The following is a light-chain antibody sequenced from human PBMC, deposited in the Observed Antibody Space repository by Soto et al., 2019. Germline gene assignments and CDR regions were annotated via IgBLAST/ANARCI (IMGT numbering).Light chain of an antibody. V-gene: IGLV1-40*01. CDR2: DNS. CDR3: QSYDSSLSSWV. CDR1: SSNIGAFYD. J-gene: IGLJ1*01. Sequence: QSVLTQPPSVSGAPGQRVTISCTGSSSNIGAFYDVHWYQQLPGTAPKLLIYDNSNRPSGVPDRSSGSKSSTSASLAITGLQAEDEADYYCQSYDSSLSSWVFGTGTKVTVL.